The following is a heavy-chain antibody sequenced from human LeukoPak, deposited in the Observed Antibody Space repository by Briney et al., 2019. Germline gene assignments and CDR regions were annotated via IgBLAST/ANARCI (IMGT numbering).Heavy chain of an antibody. CDR1: GYSISSGYY. CDR2: IYHSGST. CDR3: ARQESDFDY. V-gene: IGHV4-38-2*01. D-gene: IGHD3-10*01. J-gene: IGHJ4*02. Sequence: SETLSLTCAVSGYSISSGYYWGWIRQPPGKGLEWIGSIYHSGSTYYNASLKSRVTISVDTSKNQFSLKLSSVTAADTAVYYCARQESDFDYWGQGTLVTVSS.